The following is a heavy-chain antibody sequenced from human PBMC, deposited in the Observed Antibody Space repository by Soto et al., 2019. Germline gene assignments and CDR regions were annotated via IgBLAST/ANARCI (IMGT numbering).Heavy chain of an antibody. CDR1: GGSIGGAGYS. Sequence: TLSLTCAVSGGSIGGAGYSWSWIRQPPGGGLDWIGYIYESGTILYNPSLKTRLTISLNWSDKQFSLTLNSVTAADTAVYYCARAQFYSGSGNYHNLMLDPWGQGTQVTVSS. V-gene: IGHV4-30-2*01. D-gene: IGHD3-10*01. CDR3: ARAQFYSGSGNYHNLMLDP. J-gene: IGHJ5*02. CDR2: IYESGTI.